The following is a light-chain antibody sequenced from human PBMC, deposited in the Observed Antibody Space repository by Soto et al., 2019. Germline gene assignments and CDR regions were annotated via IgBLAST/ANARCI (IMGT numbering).Light chain of an antibody. V-gene: IGLV2-14*01. CDR2: EVT. CDR3: SSYTSSNTLV. Sequence: QSVLTQPASVSGSPGQSITISCTGTSSDVGGYNYVSWYQQRPGDAPKLMIYEVTNRPSGVSDRFSGSKSGNTASLTIFGLQAEDEADYYCSSYTSSNTLVFGGGTKVTVL. CDR1: SSDVGGYNY. J-gene: IGLJ2*01.